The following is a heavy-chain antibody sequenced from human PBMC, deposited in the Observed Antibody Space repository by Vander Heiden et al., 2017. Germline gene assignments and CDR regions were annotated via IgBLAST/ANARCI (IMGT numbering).Heavy chain of an antibody. V-gene: IGHV4-30-4*01. J-gene: IGHJ4*02. CDR1: GDSISRGDYY. D-gene: IGHD3-10*01. Sequence: QVQLRESGPGLVKPSETLSLICTVSGDSISRGDYYWSWIRQPPGKGLEWIGYIYYSGSTYYNPSLKSRVTISVDTSKNQFSLKLSSVTAADTAVYYCARDVYYGSGSRTLFDYWGQGTLVTVSS. CDR3: ARDVYYGSGSRTLFDY. CDR2: IYYSGST.